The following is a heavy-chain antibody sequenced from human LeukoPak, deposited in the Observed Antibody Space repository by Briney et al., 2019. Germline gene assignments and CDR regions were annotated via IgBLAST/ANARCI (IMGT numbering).Heavy chain of an antibody. CDR2: IIIGSGRT. J-gene: IGHJ4*02. V-gene: IGHV1-58*02. CDR1: GFTFSNSA. Sequence: SVKVSCKASGFTFSNSAIQWVRQARGQRLEWIGWIIIGSGRTHYAQNLQERLTITRDMSTNTAYMELSSLRSEDTAVYYCAAELYSGTYGRCCSFAFWGQGAPVTVSS. CDR3: AAELYSGTYGRCCSFAF. D-gene: IGHD1-26*01.